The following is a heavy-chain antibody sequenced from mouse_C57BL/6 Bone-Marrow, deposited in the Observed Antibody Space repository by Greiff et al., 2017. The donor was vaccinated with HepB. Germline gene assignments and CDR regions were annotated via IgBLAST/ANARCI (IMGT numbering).Heavy chain of an antibody. CDR3: ARDRVMTTVGDY. Sequence: VQLQQSGPVLVKPGASVKMSCKASGYTFTDYYMNWVKQSHGKSLEWIGVINPYNGGTSYNQKFKGKATLTVDKSSSTAYMELNSLTSEDSAVYYCARDRVMTTVGDYWGQGTTLTVSS. CDR2: INPYNGGT. V-gene: IGHV1-19*01. CDR1: GYTFTDYY. J-gene: IGHJ2*01. D-gene: IGHD1-3*01.